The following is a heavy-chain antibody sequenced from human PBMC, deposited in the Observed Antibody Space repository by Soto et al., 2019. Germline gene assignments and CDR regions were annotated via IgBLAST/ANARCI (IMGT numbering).Heavy chain of an antibody. Sequence: EVQLVESGGGLVQPGRSLRLSCVASGFTFDDYAMHWVRQVPGKGLEWVSGISWNSAGIAYADSVKGRFTISRDNAKNSLYLQMNSLRAEDTALYYCAKDLSGSYCSVGSCYSWFAPWGQGTLVTVSS. V-gene: IGHV3-9*01. CDR3: AKDLSGSYCSVGSCYSWFAP. CDR1: GFTFDDYA. CDR2: ISWNSAGI. D-gene: IGHD2-15*01. J-gene: IGHJ5*02.